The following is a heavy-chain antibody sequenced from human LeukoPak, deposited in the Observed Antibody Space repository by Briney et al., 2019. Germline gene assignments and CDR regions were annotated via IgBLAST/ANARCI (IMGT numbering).Heavy chain of an antibody. V-gene: IGHV1-2*06. Sequence: ASVKVSCKASGYTFTGYYMHWVRQAPGQGLEWMGRINPNSGGTNYAQKFQGRVTMTRDTSISTAYMELSRLRSDGTAVYYCARAYPDRSIITIFGVVIIEHDAFDIWGQGTMVTVSS. CDR1: GYTFTGYY. CDR3: ARAYPDRSIITIFGVVIIEHDAFDI. CDR2: INPNSGGT. D-gene: IGHD3-3*01. J-gene: IGHJ3*02.